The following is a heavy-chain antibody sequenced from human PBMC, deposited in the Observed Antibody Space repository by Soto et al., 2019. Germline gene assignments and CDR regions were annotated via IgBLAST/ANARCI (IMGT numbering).Heavy chain of an antibody. CDR2: ISYDGYLK. J-gene: IGHJ6*02. CDR3: AKDFKVSGSHYGTLNYYYGMDV. Sequence: GWALRVFCAASGVTVSTYGMQWVRQAPGKGLEWVAVISYDGYLKYYVDAVKGRFTVARDNSKNTLFLGMNSLRVEDTAVYFCAKDFKVSGSHYGTLNYYYGMDVWGQGTTVTVSS. V-gene: IGHV3-30*18. D-gene: IGHD3-10*01. CDR1: GVTVSTYG.